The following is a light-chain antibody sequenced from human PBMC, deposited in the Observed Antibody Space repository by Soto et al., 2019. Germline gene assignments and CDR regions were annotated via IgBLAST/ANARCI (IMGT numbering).Light chain of an antibody. CDR3: SSYTTTTRL. Sequence: QSVLTQPASVSGSPGQSINISCTGTSSDIGSNNYVSWFQQRPGKAPTLIIYEVSNRPSGVSTHFSGSKSGNTASLTISGLLPEDEAEYYCSSYTTTTRLFGGGTKVTVL. V-gene: IGLV2-14*01. J-gene: IGLJ3*02. CDR2: EVS. CDR1: SSDIGSNNY.